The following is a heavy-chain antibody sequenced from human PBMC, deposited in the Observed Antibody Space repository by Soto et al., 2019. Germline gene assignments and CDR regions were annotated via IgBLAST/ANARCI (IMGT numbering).Heavy chain of an antibody. V-gene: IGHV4-59*01. Sequence: PSETLSLTCTVSGGSISSYYWSWIRQPPGKGLEWIGYIYCSGSTNYNPSLKSRVTISVDTSKNQFSLKLSSVTAADTAVYYCARERCSGGSCEYYYGMDVWGQGTTVTVSS. D-gene: IGHD2-15*01. CDR1: GGSISSYY. J-gene: IGHJ6*02. CDR3: ARERCSGGSCEYYYGMDV. CDR2: IYCSGST.